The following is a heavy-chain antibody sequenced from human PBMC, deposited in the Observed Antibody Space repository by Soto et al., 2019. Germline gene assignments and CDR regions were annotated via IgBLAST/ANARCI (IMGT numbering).Heavy chain of an antibody. CDR2: IYYSGST. CDR1: GGSIRSGGYS. J-gene: IGHJ4*02. D-gene: IGHD3-22*01. CDR3: ASLEAYYYDSSGYYLRY. V-gene: IGHV4-61*08. Sequence: SETLSLTCAVSGGSIRSGGYSWSWIRQPPGKGLEWIGYIYYSGSTNYNPSLKSRVTISVDTSKNQFSLKLSSVTAADTAVYFCASLEAYYYDSSGYYLRYWGQGTLVTVSS.